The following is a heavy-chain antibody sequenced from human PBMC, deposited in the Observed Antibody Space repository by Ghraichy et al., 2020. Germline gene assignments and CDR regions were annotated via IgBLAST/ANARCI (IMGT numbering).Heavy chain of an antibody. V-gene: IGHV3-7*03. CDR1: GFTFSSYW. CDR3: ARDITAYCGGDCYGGPGDYYYYYMDV. Sequence: GGSLRLSCAASGFTFSSYWMSWVRQAPGKGLEWVANIKQDGSEKYYVDSVKGRFTISRDNAKNSLYLQMNSLRAEDTAVYYCARDITAYCGGDCYGGPGDYYYYYMDVWGKGTTVTVSS. D-gene: IGHD2-21*01. J-gene: IGHJ6*03. CDR2: IKQDGSEK.